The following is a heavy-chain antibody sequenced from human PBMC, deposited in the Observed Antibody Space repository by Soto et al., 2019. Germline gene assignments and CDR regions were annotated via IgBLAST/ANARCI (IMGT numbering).Heavy chain of an antibody. Sequence: PSETPSLTCAVSGGSISSSNWWSWVRQPPGKGLEWIGEIYHSGSTNYNPSLKSRVTISVDKSKNQFSLKLSSVTTADTAVYYCARYYYGSGSYLRYYYYYGMDVWGQGTTVTVSS. J-gene: IGHJ6*02. D-gene: IGHD3-10*01. CDR3: ARYYYGSGSYLRYYYYYGMDV. CDR1: GGSISSSNW. CDR2: IYHSGST. V-gene: IGHV4-4*02.